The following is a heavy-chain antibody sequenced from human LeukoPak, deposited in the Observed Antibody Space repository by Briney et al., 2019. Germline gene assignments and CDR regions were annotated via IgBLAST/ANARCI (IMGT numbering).Heavy chain of an antibody. V-gene: IGHV1-46*01. J-gene: IGHJ4*02. CDR3: ARDLYYYDSSGYYSLDGGGVFCDY. CDR2: VNPSGGST. CDR1: GYTFTSYY. D-gene: IGHD3-22*01. Sequence: ASVKVSCTASGYTFTSYYMHWVRQAPGQGLEWMGIVNPSGGSTSYAQKFQGRVTMTRDTSTSTVYMELSSLRSEDTAVYYCARDLYYYDSSGYYSLDGGGVFCDYWGQGTLVTVSS.